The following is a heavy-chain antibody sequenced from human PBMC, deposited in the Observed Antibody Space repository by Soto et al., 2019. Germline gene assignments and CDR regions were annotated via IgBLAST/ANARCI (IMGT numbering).Heavy chain of an antibody. D-gene: IGHD3-16*01. CDR2: IFPDDSDT. Sequence: GESLMISCKASGYIIKNYWVGWVRQMPGQGLEWMGIIFPDDSDTRYSPSFQGHVTISVDKSISTAYVQWSSLKASDSAIYYCFRGGVTSRTFDYWGQGTLVTVSS. CDR3: FRGGVTSRTFDY. J-gene: IGHJ4*02. V-gene: IGHV5-51*01. CDR1: GYIIKNYW.